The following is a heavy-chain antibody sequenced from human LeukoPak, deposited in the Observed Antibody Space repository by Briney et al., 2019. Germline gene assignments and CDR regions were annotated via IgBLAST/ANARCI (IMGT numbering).Heavy chain of an antibody. CDR2: ISSSGSTI. D-gene: IGHD3-10*01. V-gene: IGHV3-48*03. CDR1: GFTFSSYE. CDR3: ARVLPDYYGSGSYFGYFDY. Sequence: QPGGSLRLSCAASGFTFSSYEMNWVRQAPGKGLEWVSYISSSGSTIYYADSVEGRFTISRDNAKNSLYLQMNSLRAEDTAVYYCARVLPDYYGSGSYFGYFDYWGQGTLVTVSS. J-gene: IGHJ4*02.